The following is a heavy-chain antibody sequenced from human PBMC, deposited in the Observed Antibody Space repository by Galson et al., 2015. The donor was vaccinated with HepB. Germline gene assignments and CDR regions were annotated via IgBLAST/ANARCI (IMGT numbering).Heavy chain of an antibody. CDR1: GYTFTSYG. D-gene: IGHD6-19*01. CDR3: ARVSSGWYGMGFDY. Sequence: SVKVSCKASGYTFTSYGISWVRQAPGQGLEWMGWISAYNGNANYAQKLQGRVTMTTDTSTSTAYMELRSLRSDDTAVYYCARVSSGWYGMGFDYWGQGTLVTVSS. CDR2: ISAYNGNA. V-gene: IGHV1-18*01. J-gene: IGHJ4*02.